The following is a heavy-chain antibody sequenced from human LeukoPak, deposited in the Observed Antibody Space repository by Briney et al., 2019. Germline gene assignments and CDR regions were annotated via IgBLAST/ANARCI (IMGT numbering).Heavy chain of an antibody. CDR3: ASAPYYYDGSGYYY. CDR2: ISGSGGST. D-gene: IGHD3-22*01. J-gene: IGHJ4*02. Sequence: GGSLRLSCAASGFTFSSYSMNWVRQAPGKGLEWVSAISGSGGSTYYADSVKGRFTISRDNSKNTLYLQMNSLRAEDTAVYYCASAPYYYDGSGYYYWGQGTLVTVSS. V-gene: IGHV3-23*01. CDR1: GFTFSSYS.